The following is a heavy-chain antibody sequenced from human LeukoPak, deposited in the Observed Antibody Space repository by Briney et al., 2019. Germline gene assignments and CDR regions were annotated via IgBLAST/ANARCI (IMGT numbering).Heavy chain of an antibody. CDR3: AREGSGRRLVLVTSPHWFDP. CDR1: GYTFTGYY. Sequence: ASVKVSCKASGYTFTGYYMHWVRQAPGQGLEWMGWINPNSGGTNYAQKFQGRVTMTRDTSISTAYMELSRLRSDDTAVYYCAREGSGRRLVLVTSPHWFDPWGQGTLVTVSS. V-gene: IGHV1-2*02. CDR2: INPNSGGT. J-gene: IGHJ5*02. D-gene: IGHD1-26*01.